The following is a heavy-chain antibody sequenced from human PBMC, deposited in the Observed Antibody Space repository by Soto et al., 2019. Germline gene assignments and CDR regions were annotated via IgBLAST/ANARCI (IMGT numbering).Heavy chain of an antibody. V-gene: IGHV5-10-1*01. D-gene: IGHD1-26*01. J-gene: IGHJ3*01. CDR3: APIHPAVGDRRSFDV. CDR1: GYSFTSYR. Sequence: PGESLKISCQASGYSFTSYRITWVRQMPGKGLEWMARIDPSDSYTTYSPSFEGHVTISVDKSISTAYLQWSSLKASDTAMYYCAPIHPAVGDRRSFDVWGQGTMVTVSS. CDR2: IDPSDSYT.